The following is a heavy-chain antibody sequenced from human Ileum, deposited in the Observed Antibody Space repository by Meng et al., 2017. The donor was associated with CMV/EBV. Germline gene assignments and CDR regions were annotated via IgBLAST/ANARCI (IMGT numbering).Heavy chain of an antibody. Sequence: GFPFITYGMSWVRQAPGEGREWVSGISGSGNKTSYADSVKGRFTISRDNSKNTLYVKMNSLRAEDTAVYYCVKDRGSSGYLYYFDYWGQGTLVTVSS. V-gene: IGHV3-23*01. CDR1: GFPFITYG. J-gene: IGHJ4*02. D-gene: IGHD6-19*01. CDR2: ISGSGNKT. CDR3: VKDRGSSGYLYYFDY.